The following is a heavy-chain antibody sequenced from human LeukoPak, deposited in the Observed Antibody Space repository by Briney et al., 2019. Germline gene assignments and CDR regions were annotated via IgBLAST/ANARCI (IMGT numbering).Heavy chain of an antibody. V-gene: IGHV3-66*01. Sequence: PGGSLRLSCAASGFTVTSNYMNWVRQAPGKGLEWVSVIYSGGSTYYADSVEGRFTISRDNSKNTLYLQMNSLRAEDTAVYYCARGKDYVSRAFDIWGQGTMVTVSS. D-gene: IGHD3-10*02. CDR1: GFTVTSNY. J-gene: IGHJ3*02. CDR2: IYSGGST. CDR3: ARGKDYVSRAFDI.